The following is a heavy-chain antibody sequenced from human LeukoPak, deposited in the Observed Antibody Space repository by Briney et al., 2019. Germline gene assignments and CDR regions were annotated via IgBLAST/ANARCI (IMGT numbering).Heavy chain of an antibody. D-gene: IGHD4-17*01. CDR1: GFTFSSYW. J-gene: IGHJ5*02. Sequence: GGSLRLSCAASGFTFSSYWMHWVRQASRKGLEWVGRIRSKANNYATAYAASVKGRFTISRDDSKNTAYLQMNSLKTEDTAVYYCTRLHYGDYLSHFDPWGQGTLVTVSS. V-gene: IGHV3-73*01. CDR2: IRSKANNYAT. CDR3: TRLHYGDYLSHFDP.